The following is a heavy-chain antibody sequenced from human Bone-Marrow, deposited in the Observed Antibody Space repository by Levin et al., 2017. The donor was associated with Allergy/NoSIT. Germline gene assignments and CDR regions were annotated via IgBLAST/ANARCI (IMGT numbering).Heavy chain of an antibody. CDR2: IYYDGSA. J-gene: IGHJ6*02. CDR1: GGSIRDDSYY. D-gene: IGHD1-26*01. Sequence: SETLSLTCTVSGGSIRDDSYYWAWVRQPPGKGLEWVGSIYYDGSAYYNPSLKTRLTISVDTSKNQFSLRVNSVTAADTAVYYCAGEPHSPYYYHYGLDVWGPGTTVPVSS. V-gene: IGHV4-39*07. CDR3: AGEPHSPYYYHYGLDV.